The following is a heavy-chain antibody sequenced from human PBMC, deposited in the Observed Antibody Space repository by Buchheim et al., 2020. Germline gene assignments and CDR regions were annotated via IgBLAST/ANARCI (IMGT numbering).Heavy chain of an antibody. CDR1: GDSISSTSHS. J-gene: IGHJ6*02. D-gene: IGHD3-9*01. V-gene: IGHV4-61*02. Sequence: QVQLQESGPGMVKPSQTLSLTCTVSGDSISSTSHSWNWIRQPAGKGLEWIGRVYTTGTPNYNPSLKSRVGLSLETSQNQLSLWLSSVTAADTAVYYCARGVTGPGAAYYYGMDVWGQGTT. CDR3: ARGVTGPGAAYYYGMDV. CDR2: VYTTGTP.